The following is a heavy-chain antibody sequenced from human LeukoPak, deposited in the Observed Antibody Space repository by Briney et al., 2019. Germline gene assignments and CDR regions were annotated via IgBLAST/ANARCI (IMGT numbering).Heavy chain of an antibody. CDR2: ISAYNGNT. Sequence: GASVKVSCKASGYTFTSYGISWVRQAPGQGLEWMGWISAYNGNTNYAQKIQGRVTMTTDTSTSTAYMEVRSLRSDDTAVYYCARGLRYSASGTYFDYWGQGTLVTVSS. J-gene: IGHJ4*02. CDR3: ARGLRYSASGTYFDY. V-gene: IGHV1-18*01. D-gene: IGHD5-12*01. CDR1: GYTFTSYG.